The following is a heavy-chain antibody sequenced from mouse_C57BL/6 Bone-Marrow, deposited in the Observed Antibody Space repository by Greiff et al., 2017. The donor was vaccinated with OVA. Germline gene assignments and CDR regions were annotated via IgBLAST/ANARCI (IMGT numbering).Heavy chain of an antibody. CDR2: IYPGSGST. CDR1: GYTFTSYW. V-gene: IGHV1-55*01. CDR3: ARGGAIYSWDY. D-gene: IGHD3-1*01. Sequence: QVHVKQPGAELVKPGASVKMSCKASGYTFTSYWITWVKQRPGQGLEWIGDIYPGSGSTNYNEKFKSKATLTVDTSSSTAYMQLSSLTSEDSAVYYCARGGAIYSWDYWGQGTSVTVSS. J-gene: IGHJ4*01.